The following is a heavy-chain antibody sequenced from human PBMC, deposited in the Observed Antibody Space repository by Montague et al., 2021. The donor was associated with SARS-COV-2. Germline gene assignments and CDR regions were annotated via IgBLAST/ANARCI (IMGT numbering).Heavy chain of an antibody. CDR3: ARDPSRHLLLYPVGDYYYGMDV. V-gene: IGHV4-39*06. D-gene: IGHD2-2*02. CDR2: IYYSAST. Sequence: SETLSLTCTVSGGSISSSSYYWVWIRQPPGKGLKWIGSIYYSASTYYNPSNQSPVTISVATSKNQFTLKLNSVTAADTAVYYCARDPSRHLLLYPVGDYYYGMDVWGQGTTVTVSS. J-gene: IGHJ6*02. CDR1: GGSISSSSYY.